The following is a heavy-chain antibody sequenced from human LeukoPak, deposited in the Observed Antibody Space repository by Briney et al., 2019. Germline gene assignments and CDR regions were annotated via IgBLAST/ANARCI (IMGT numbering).Heavy chain of an antibody. CDR2: IIPIFGTA. J-gene: IGHJ4*02. V-gene: IGHV1-69*13. CDR1: GGTFSSYA. Sequence: SVKVSCKASGGTFSSYAISWVRQAPGQGLEWMGGIIPIFGTANYAQKFQGRVTITADESTSTAYMELSSLRSEDTAVYYCAREGHYYDSSGYYDYWGQGTLVTVSS. CDR3: AREGHYYDSSGYYDY. D-gene: IGHD3-22*01.